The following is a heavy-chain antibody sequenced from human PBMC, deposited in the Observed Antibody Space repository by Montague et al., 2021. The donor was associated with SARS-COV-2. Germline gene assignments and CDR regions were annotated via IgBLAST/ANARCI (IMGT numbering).Heavy chain of an antibody. CDR3: ALLGIAVAGTGNWFDP. Sequence: SLRLSCAASGFTFSSYWMHWVRQAPGKGLVWVSRINSDGSSTSYADSVKGRFTISRGNAKNTLYLQMNSLRAEDTAVYYCALLGIAVAGTGNWFDPWGQGTLVTVSS. D-gene: IGHD6-19*01. J-gene: IGHJ5*02. CDR2: INSDGSST. V-gene: IGHV3-74*01. CDR1: GFTFSSYW.